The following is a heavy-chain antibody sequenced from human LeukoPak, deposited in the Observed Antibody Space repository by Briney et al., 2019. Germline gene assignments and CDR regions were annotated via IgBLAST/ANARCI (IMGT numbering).Heavy chain of an antibody. J-gene: IGHJ4*02. CDR1: GGSFSGYY. Sequence: PSETLSLTCAVYGGSFSGYYWSWIRQPPGKGLEWIGSIYYSGSTYYNPSLKSRVTISVDTSKNQFSLKLSSVTAADTAVYYCARLGVVATEIDYWGQGTLVTVSS. V-gene: IGHV4-34*01. CDR2: IYYSGST. D-gene: IGHD5-12*01. CDR3: ARLGVVATEIDY.